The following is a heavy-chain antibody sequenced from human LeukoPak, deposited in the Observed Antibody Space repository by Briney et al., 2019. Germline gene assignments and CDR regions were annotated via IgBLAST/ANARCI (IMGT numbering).Heavy chain of an antibody. CDR1: GGSISSYY. CDR3: ARSFWSYYYMDV. V-gene: IGHV4-59*01. J-gene: IGHJ6*03. Sequence: SETLSLTCAVSGGSISSYYWSWIRQPPGKGLEWIGYIYYSGSTNYNPSLKSRVTISVDTSKNQFSLKLSSVTAADAAVYYCARSFWSYYYMDVWGKGTTVTVSS. D-gene: IGHD2-8*02. CDR2: IYYSGST.